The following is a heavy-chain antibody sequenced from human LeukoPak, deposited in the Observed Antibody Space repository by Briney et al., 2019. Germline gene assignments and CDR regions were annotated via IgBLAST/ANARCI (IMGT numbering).Heavy chain of an antibody. Sequence: GGSLRLSCAASGFTFSSYDMNWVRQAPGKGLEWVSYISSSGSTIYYADSVKGRLTISRDNAKNSLYLQMSSLRAEDTAVYYCARVSSGSYYILDYWGQGTLVTVSP. CDR2: ISSSGSTI. J-gene: IGHJ4*02. CDR1: GFTFSSYD. CDR3: ARVSSGSYYILDY. D-gene: IGHD1-26*01. V-gene: IGHV3-48*03.